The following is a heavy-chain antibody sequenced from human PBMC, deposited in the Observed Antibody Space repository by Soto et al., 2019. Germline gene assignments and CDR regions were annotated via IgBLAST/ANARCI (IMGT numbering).Heavy chain of an antibody. V-gene: IGHV1-18*01. J-gene: IGHJ4*02. CDR1: GYTFTSYG. CDR2: ISAGNGNT. D-gene: IGHD2-15*01. Sequence: GASVKVSCKASGYTFTSYGISWVRQAPGQGLEWMGWISAGNGNTKYAQKLQGRVTITTDTSASTAYMELSSLRSEDTAVYYCAYTLGYCSGGSCYSGSDYWGQGTLVTVSS. CDR3: AYTLGYCSGGSCYSGSDY.